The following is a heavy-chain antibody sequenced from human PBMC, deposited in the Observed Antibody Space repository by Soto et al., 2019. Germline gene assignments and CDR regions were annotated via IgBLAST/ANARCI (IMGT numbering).Heavy chain of an antibody. CDR2: ISYDGSNK. CDR1: GFTFSSYA. V-gene: IGHV3-30-3*01. J-gene: IGHJ6*02. CDR3: ARDEPLGVWAVLRYFDWSGASVYGMDV. Sequence: PGGSLRLSCAASGFTFSSYAMHLVRQAPGKGLEWVAVISYDGSNKYYADSVKGRFTISRDNSKNTLYLQMNSLRAADTDVYYSARDEPLGVWAVLRYFDWSGASVYGMDVWGQGTKVTVSS. D-gene: IGHD3-9*01.